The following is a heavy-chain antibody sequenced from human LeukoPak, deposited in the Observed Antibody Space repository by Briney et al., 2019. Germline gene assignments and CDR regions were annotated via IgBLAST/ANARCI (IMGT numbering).Heavy chain of an antibody. CDR2: ISYSSSSI. D-gene: IGHD2-15*01. J-gene: IGHJ3*01. V-gene: IGHV3-9*01. CDR3: AKDRGGSSQLGDAFDV. Sequence: PGRSLRLSCAASGFTFDEYAMHWVRQAPGKGLEWVSGISYSSSSIGYVDSVKGRFTISRDNAKNSLYLQMNSLRAEDTALYYCAKDRGGSSQLGDAFDVWGQGTMVSVSS. CDR1: GFTFDEYA.